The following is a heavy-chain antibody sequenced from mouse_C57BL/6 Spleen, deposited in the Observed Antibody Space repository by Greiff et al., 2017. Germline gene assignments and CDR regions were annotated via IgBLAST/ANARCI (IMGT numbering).Heavy chain of an antibody. V-gene: IGHV1-82*01. CDR3: ARLRDYEGYAMDY. CDR1: GYAFSSSW. D-gene: IGHD2-4*01. CDR2: IYPGDGAT. Sequence: VQLQQSGPELVKPGASVKISCKASGYAFSSSWMNWVKQRPGKGLEWIGRIYPGDGATNYNGKFKGKGTLTAGKSSSTAYMQLSSLTSEDSAVYVCARLRDYEGYAMDYWGQGTSVTVSS. J-gene: IGHJ4*01.